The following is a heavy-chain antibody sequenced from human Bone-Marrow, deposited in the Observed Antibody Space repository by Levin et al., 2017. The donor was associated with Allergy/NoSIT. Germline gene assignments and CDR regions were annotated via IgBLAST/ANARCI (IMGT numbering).Heavy chain of an antibody. CDR1: GYTFINYY. Sequence: PEASVKVSCKASGYTFINYYMHWVRQAPGQGPEWLGWMNPNSGGAKSAQMFQGRVTMTRDTSNTTAYMELSGLRSDDTAVYYCARGETTLTPFDAWGPGTLVAVSS. D-gene: IGHD4-17*01. J-gene: IGHJ4*02. CDR3: ARGETTLTPFDA. V-gene: IGHV1-2*02. CDR2: MNPNSGGA.